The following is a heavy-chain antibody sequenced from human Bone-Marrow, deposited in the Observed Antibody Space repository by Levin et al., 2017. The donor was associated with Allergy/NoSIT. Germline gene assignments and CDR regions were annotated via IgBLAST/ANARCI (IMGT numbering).Heavy chain of an antibody. CDR2: INTGYGNT. CDR1: GYSFTSYA. V-gene: IGHV1-3*04. D-gene: IGHD2-15*01. Sequence: GASVKVSCKASGYSFTSYAMHWVRQAPGQGPEWMGWINTGYGNTEFSQKFQGRISITADTSATTAYMELISLTSEDTAVYYCATGYCRSGTCYHFDHWGQGTLVTVSS. CDR3: ATGYCRSGTCYHFDH. J-gene: IGHJ4*02.